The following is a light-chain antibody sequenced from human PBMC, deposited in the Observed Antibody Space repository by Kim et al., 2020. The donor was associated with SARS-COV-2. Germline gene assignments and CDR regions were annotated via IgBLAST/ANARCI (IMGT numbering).Light chain of an antibody. J-gene: IGKJ4*01. V-gene: IGKV1-12*01. CDR1: RGLSTS. CDR3: QQTNSFPLT. CDR2: GAS. Sequence: DIQMTQSPSSVSASVGDRVTITCRASRGLSTSLAWYQQKPGKAPKLLAYGASSLHSGVPSRFSGSGSGTDFTLTISSLQPEDFATYYCQQTNSFPLTFGGGTRVDIK.